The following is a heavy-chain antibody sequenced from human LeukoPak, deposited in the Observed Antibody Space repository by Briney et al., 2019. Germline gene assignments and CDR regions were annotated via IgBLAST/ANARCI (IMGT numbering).Heavy chain of an antibody. CDR2: ISGSGGST. CDR1: GFTFGSYG. J-gene: IGHJ4*02. V-gene: IGHV3-23*01. CDR3: AKDRQWLRRGFDY. D-gene: IGHD5-12*01. Sequence: PGGSLRLSCAASGFTFGSYGMSWVRQAPGKGLEWVSAISGSGGSTYYADSVKGRFTISRDNSKNTLYLQMNSLRAEDTAVYYCAKDRQWLRRGFDYWGQGTLVTVSS.